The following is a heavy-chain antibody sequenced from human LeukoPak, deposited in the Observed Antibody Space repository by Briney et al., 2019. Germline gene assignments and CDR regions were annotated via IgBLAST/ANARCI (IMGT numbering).Heavy chain of an antibody. V-gene: IGHV3-21*01. J-gene: IGHJ4*02. D-gene: IGHD6-13*01. CDR2: ISSSSSYI. CDR3: AGSIAAANPDY. Sequence: SGGSLRLSCAASGFTFSSYSMNWVRQAPGKGLEWISSISSSSSYIYYADSVKGRFTIYRDNAKNSLYLQMNSLRAEGTAVYYCAGSIAAANPDYWGQGTLVTVSS. CDR1: GFTFSSYS.